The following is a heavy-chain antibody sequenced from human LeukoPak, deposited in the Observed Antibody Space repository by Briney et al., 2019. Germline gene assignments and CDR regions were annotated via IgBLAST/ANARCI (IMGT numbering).Heavy chain of an antibody. V-gene: IGHV3-64D*09. D-gene: IGHD1-26*01. CDR1: GFTFSSYA. Sequence: GGSLRLSCSVSGFTFSSYAMHWVRQAPGKGLEYVSAISSSGGSIYYADLVKGRFTISRDNSKNTLYLQMSSLRPEDTAVYFCVKERSGGFFDYWGQGTLVTVSS. J-gene: IGHJ4*02. CDR3: VKERSGGFFDY. CDR2: ISSSGGSI.